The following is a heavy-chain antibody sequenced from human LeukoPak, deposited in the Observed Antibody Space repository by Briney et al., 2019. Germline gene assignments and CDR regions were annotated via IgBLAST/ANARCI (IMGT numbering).Heavy chain of an antibody. Sequence: GRSLRLSCAASGFTLSSYGMHWVRQAPGKGLEWVAVIWYDGSNKYYADSVKGRFTISRDNSKNTLYLQMNSLRAEDTAVYYCARGGDIVVVPAASDAFDIWGQGTMVTVSS. D-gene: IGHD2-2*01. CDR2: IWYDGSNK. J-gene: IGHJ3*02. CDR3: ARGGDIVVVPAASDAFDI. V-gene: IGHV3-33*01. CDR1: GFTLSSYG.